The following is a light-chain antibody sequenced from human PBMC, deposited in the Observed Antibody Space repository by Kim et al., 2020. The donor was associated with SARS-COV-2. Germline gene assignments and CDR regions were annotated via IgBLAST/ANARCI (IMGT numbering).Light chain of an antibody. CDR3: QQRGDWPQT. CDR2: GAS. Sequence: LPPRDRSTLSYRARQSVAPYLAWDQQKPGQAPRLLLYGASNRATGIPDRFTGSGSGTDFTLTISSLEPEDCAVYFCQQRGDWPQTFGQGTKVDIK. CDR1: QSVAPY. V-gene: IGKV3-11*01. J-gene: IGKJ1*01.